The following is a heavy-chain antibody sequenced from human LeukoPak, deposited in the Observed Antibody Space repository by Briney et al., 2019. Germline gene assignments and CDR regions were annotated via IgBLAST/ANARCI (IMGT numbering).Heavy chain of an antibody. CDR3: ARVDGSCSGGSCPSGNCFDP. V-gene: IGHV4-61*02. CDR1: RGSISSGNYY. CDR2: FHTRGST. D-gene: IGHD2-15*01. Sequence: SETLSLTCTVSRGSISSGNYYWSWIRQPAGKGLEWIGRFHTRGSTNYNPSLKSRVIISVDTSKNQFSLKLNSVTAADTAVYYCARVDGSCSGGSCPSGNCFDPWGQGTLVTVSS. J-gene: IGHJ5*02.